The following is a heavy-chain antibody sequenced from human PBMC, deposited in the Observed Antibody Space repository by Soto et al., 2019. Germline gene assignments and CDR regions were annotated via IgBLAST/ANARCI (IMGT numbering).Heavy chain of an antibody. CDR2: IYYSGST. CDR3: ARGGVFWSGNDAFDI. CDR1: GGSISSYY. Sequence: QVQLQESGPGLVKPSETLSLTCTVSGGSISSYYWSWIRQPPGKGLEWIGYIYYSGSTNYNPSLKSRVTISVETPKNQFSLKLSSVTAADTAVYYCARGGVFWSGNDAFDIWGQGTMVTVSS. J-gene: IGHJ3*02. V-gene: IGHV4-59*01. D-gene: IGHD3-3*01.